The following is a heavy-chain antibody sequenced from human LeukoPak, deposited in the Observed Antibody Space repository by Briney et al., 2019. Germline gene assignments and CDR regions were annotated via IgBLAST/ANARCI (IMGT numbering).Heavy chain of an antibody. V-gene: IGHV3-33*08. J-gene: IGHJ4*02. CDR1: GFTFNSYA. D-gene: IGHD3-9*01. Sequence: GGSLRLSGAASGFTFNSYALSWVRQAPGKGLEWVAVIWYDGSKKYYADSVKGRLTISRDNSKNTLYLQMNSLRAEDTAVYYCARDSLAGYYLFGYWGQGTLVTVSS. CDR2: IWYDGSKK. CDR3: ARDSLAGYYLFGY.